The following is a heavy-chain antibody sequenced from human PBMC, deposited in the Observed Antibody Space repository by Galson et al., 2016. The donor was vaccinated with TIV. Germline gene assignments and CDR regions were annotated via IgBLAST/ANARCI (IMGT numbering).Heavy chain of an antibody. CDR3: ARGPNYYESRYAH. CDR2: IIGMFGTT. Sequence: SVKVSCKASGGPFSSYAVTWVRQAPGQGLEWMGKIIGMFGTTNYAQKFQGRVTMTADESTSTAYMELNSLRSEDTAVYYCARGPNYYESRYAHWGQGTLVTVSS. J-gene: IGHJ4*02. CDR1: GGPFSSYA. D-gene: IGHD3-22*01. V-gene: IGHV1-69*13.